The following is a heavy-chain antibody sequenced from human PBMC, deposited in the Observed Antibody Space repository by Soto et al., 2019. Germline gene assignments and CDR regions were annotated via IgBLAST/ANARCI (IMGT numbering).Heavy chain of an antibody. CDR1: GGSISSGGYY. V-gene: IGHV4-31*03. CDR2: IYYSGST. Sequence: PSETLSLTCTVSGGSISSGGYYWSWIRQHPGKGLEWIGYIYYSGSTYYNPSLKSRVTISVDTSKNQFSLKLSSVTAADTAVYYFASSYTSGYYYYGMDVWGQGTTVTVSS. CDR3: ASSYTSGYYYYGMDV. D-gene: IGHD6-25*01. J-gene: IGHJ6*02.